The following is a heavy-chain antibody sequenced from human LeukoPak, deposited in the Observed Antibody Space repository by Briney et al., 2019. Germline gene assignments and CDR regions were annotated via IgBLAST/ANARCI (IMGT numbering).Heavy chain of an antibody. D-gene: IGHD3-10*01. CDR1: GFIFGNAW. V-gene: IGHV3-23*01. CDR3: ARARVWFGEFYFDY. CDR2: ISGSGGST. Sequence: PGGSLRLSCAASGFIFGNAWMSWVRQAPGKGLEWVSAISGSGGSTYYADSVKGRFTISRDNSKNTLYLQMNSLRAEDTAVYYCARARVWFGEFYFDYWGQGTLVTVSS. J-gene: IGHJ4*02.